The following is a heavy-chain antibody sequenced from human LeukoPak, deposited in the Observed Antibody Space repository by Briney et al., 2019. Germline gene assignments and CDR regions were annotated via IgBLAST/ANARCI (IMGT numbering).Heavy chain of an antibody. D-gene: IGHD3-10*01. Sequence: GGSLRLSCAASGFPFSSYGMHWVRQAPGKGLEWVAVISYDGSNKYYADSVKGRFTISRDNSKNTLYLQMNSLRAEDTAVYYCAKDGRFGGPFLDYWGQGTLVTVSS. J-gene: IGHJ4*02. CDR3: AKDGRFGGPFLDY. CDR2: ISYDGSNK. CDR1: GFPFSSYG. V-gene: IGHV3-30*18.